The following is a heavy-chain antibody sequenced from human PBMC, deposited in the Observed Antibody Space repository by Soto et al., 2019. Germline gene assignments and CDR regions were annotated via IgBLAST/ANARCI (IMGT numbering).Heavy chain of an antibody. J-gene: IGHJ4*02. CDR2: ITHDGTNK. CDR1: GFTFSAYG. Sequence: QAQLVESGGGVVQPGASLRLSCEVSGFTFSAYGMHWVRQAPGKGLEWVAAITHDGTNKNYGDSVKGRFTISRDNSKKTLYLQMNSLRPDDTALYYCAKDEYYYSRSGYYIFDSWGQGTLVTVSS. V-gene: IGHV3-30*18. CDR3: AKDEYYYSRSGYYIFDS. D-gene: IGHD3-22*01.